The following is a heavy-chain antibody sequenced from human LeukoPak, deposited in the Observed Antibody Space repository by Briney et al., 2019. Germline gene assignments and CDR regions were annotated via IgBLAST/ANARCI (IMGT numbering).Heavy chain of an antibody. D-gene: IGHD5-18*01. V-gene: IGHV3-53*01. CDR2: IYSGGST. CDR3: ARFLGYSYGGAYYGMDV. CDR1: GLTLSSNY. Sequence: GGSLRLSCAASGLTLSSNYMSWVRQAPGKGLEWVSVIYSGGSTYYADSVKGRFTISRDNSKNTLYLQMNSLRAEDTAVYYCARFLGYSYGGAYYGMDVWGQGTTVTVSS. J-gene: IGHJ6*02.